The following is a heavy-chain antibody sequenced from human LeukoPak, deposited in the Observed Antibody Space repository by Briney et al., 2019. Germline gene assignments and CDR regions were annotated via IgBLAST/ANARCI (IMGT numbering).Heavy chain of an antibody. CDR3: ARAGITSGWVQNMDY. Sequence: ASVKVSCKASGYTFTSYGISWVRQAPGQGPEWMGWISAYNGNTNYAQKLQGRVTMTTDTSTSTAYMELRSLRSDDTAVYYCARAGITSGWVQNMDYWGQGTLVTVSS. V-gene: IGHV1-18*01. CDR2: ISAYNGNT. D-gene: IGHD6-19*01. CDR1: GYTFTSYG. J-gene: IGHJ4*02.